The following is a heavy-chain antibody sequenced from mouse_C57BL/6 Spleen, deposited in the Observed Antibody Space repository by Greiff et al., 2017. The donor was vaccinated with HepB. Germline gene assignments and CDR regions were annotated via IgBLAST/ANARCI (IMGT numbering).Heavy chain of an antibody. CDR3: TRFITHYFDY. Sequence: QVQLQQSGAELVRPGASVTLSCKASGYTFTDYEMHWVKQTPVHGLEWIGAIDPETGGTAYNQKFKGKAILTADKSSSTAYMELRSLTSEDSAVYYCTRFITHYFDYWGQGTTLTVSS. V-gene: IGHV1-15*01. CDR2: IDPETGGT. J-gene: IGHJ2*01. D-gene: IGHD1-1*01. CDR1: GYTFTDYE.